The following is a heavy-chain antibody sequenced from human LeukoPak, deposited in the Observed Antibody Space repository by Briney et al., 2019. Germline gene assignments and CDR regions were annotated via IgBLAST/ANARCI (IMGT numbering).Heavy chain of an antibody. D-gene: IGHD5-24*01. Sequence: SESLSLTCAVYGGSFSGYCWGWIRQPPGKGLEWMGEINHSGRTNYNPSFKSRVTISVDTSKKQFSLKLSSVTAADTAVYYCARGPLSRDGYIYYFDYWGQGTLVTVSS. CDR3: ARGPLSRDGYIYYFDY. J-gene: IGHJ4*02. CDR2: INHSGRT. V-gene: IGHV4-34*01. CDR1: GGSFSGYC.